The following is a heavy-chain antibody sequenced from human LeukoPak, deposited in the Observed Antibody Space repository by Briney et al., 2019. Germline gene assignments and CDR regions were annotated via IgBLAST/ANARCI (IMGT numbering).Heavy chain of an antibody. CDR1: GGSISSYY. CDR3: ARDRDYYGSGSLNWFDP. J-gene: IGHJ5*02. D-gene: IGHD3-10*01. Sequence: SETLSLTCTVSGGSISSYYWSWIRQPPGKGLEWIGYIYYSGSTNYNPSLKSRVTISVDTSKNQFSLKLSSVTAADTAVYYCARDRDYYGSGSLNWFDPWGQGTLVTVSS. CDR2: IYYSGST. V-gene: IGHV4-59*01.